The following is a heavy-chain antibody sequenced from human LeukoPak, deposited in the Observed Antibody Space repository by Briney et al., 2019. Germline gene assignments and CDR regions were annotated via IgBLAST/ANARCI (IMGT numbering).Heavy chain of an antibody. V-gene: IGHV4-59*01. CDR1: GGSISSYY. D-gene: IGHD6-13*01. CDR2: IYYSGST. Sequence: SETLSLTCTVSGGSISSYYWSWIRQPPGKGLEWIGYIYYSGSTNYNPSLKSRVTISVDTSKNQFSLKLSSVTAADTAVYYCARAGYSSSWYWFDPWGQGTLVTVSS. CDR3: ARAGYSSSWYWFDP. J-gene: IGHJ5*02.